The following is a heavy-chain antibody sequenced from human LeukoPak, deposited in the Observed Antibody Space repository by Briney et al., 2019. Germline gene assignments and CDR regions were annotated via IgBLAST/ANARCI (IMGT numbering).Heavy chain of an antibody. CDR3: ARGGLRFLEWFFDY. CDR2: IYYSGST. Sequence: SETLSLTCTVSGGSISSSSYYWGWIRQPPGKGLEWIGSIYYSGSTYYNPSLKSRVTISVDTSKNQFSLKLSSVTAADTAVYYCARGGLRFLEWFFDYWGQGTLVTVSS. V-gene: IGHV4-39*07. D-gene: IGHD3-3*01. J-gene: IGHJ4*02. CDR1: GGSISSSSYY.